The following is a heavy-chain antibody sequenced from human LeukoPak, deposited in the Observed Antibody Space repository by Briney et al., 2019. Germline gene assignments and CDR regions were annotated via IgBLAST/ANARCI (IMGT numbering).Heavy chain of an antibody. D-gene: IGHD6-19*01. CDR2: IWYEGSNK. CDR3: ARDLADSSGWYTGDY. V-gene: IGHV3-33*01. J-gene: IGHJ4*02. CDR1: GFTFSSYG. Sequence: GGSLRLSCAASGFTFSSYGMHWVRQAPGKGREGVAVIWYEGSNKYYADSVKGQFTISRDNSKNTLYLQMNSLRAEDTAVYYCARDLADSSGWYTGDYWGQGTLVTVSS.